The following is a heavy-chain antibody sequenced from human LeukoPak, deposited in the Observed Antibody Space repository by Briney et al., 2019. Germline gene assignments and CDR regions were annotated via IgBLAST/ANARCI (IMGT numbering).Heavy chain of an antibody. D-gene: IGHD4-23*01. J-gene: IGHJ4*02. V-gene: IGHV4-39*01. CDR1: GGSISSSSYY. CDR3: ARHRVPYTVVDIDY. Sequence: PSETLSLTCTVSGGSISSSSYYWGWIRQPPGKGLEWIGSIYYSGSTYYNPSLKSRVAISVDTSKNQFSLKLSSVTAADTAVYYCARHRVPYTVVDIDYWGQGTLVTVSS. CDR2: IYYSGST.